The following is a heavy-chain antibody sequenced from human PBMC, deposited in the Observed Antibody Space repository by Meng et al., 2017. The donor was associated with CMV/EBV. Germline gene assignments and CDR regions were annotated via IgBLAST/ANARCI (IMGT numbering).Heavy chain of an antibody. V-gene: IGHV3-48*03. Sequence: LSLTCAASGFTFRSYEMNWVRQAPGKGLEWVSYISSSGSTIYYADSVKGRFTISRDNAKNSLYLQMNSLRAEDTAVYYCARDPSIVVVPAAKYYYGMDVWGQGTTVTVSS. D-gene: IGHD2-2*01. CDR3: ARDPSIVVVPAAKYYYGMDV. CDR1: GFTFRSYE. CDR2: ISSSGSTI. J-gene: IGHJ6*02.